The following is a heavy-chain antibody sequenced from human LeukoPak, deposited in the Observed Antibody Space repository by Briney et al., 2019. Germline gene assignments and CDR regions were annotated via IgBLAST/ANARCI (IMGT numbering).Heavy chain of an antibody. Sequence: PSETLSLTXTVSGGSISSYYWSWIRQAAGKGLEWIGRIYTSGSTNYNPSLKSRVTMSVDTSKNQFSLKLSSVTAADTAVYYCARSSVVPAALYYFDYWGQGTLVTVSS. CDR3: ARSSVVPAALYYFDY. CDR2: IYTSGST. CDR1: GGSISSYY. J-gene: IGHJ4*02. D-gene: IGHD2-2*01. V-gene: IGHV4-4*07.